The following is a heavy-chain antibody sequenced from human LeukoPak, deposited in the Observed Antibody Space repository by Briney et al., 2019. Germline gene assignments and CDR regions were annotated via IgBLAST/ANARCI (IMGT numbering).Heavy chain of an antibody. Sequence: GGSLRLSCAASGFTFSSYAMSWVRQGPGKGLEWVSAISGSGGSTYYADSVKGRFTISRDNSKNTLYLQMNSLRAEDTAVYYCAKGRSYYDSSGYRGQPFDYWGQGTLVTVSS. CDR2: ISGSGGST. CDR3: AKGRSYYDSSGYRGQPFDY. J-gene: IGHJ4*02. V-gene: IGHV3-23*01. CDR1: GFTFSSYA. D-gene: IGHD3-22*01.